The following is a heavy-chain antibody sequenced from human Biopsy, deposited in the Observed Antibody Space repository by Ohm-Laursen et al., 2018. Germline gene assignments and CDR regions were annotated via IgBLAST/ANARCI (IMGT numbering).Heavy chain of an antibody. Sequence: ASVKVSCKTSGYNFISYSINWVRQAPGQGLEWMGWIRPLNGDTKYGQKFQDRVTMTTDTSTSTVYMELRSLRSEDTAVYYYAADINVWNVNYWGQGTQVTVSS. CDR3: AADINVWNVNY. CDR1: GYNFISYS. D-gene: IGHD1-1*01. CDR2: IRPLNGDT. J-gene: IGHJ4*02. V-gene: IGHV1-18*01.